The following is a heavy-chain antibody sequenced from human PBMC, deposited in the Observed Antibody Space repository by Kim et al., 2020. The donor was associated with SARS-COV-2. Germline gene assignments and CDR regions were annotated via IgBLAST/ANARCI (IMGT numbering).Heavy chain of an antibody. CDR2: ISSSSSYI. D-gene: IGHD5-12*01. V-gene: IGHV3-21*01. CDR1: GFTFSSYS. CDR3: ARGYSGYDNPLPY. Sequence: GGSLRLSCAASGFTFSSYSMNWVRQAPGKGLEWVSSISSSSSYIYYADSVKGRFTISRDNAKNSLYLQMNSLRAEDTAVYYCARGYSGYDNPLPYWGQGTLVTVSS. J-gene: IGHJ4*02.